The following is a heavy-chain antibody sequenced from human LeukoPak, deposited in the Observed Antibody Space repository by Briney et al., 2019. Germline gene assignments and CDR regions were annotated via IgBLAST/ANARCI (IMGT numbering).Heavy chain of an antibody. J-gene: IGHJ4*02. CDR3: ARDDWQQLVQNDY. D-gene: IGHD6-13*01. V-gene: IGHV3-21*01. CDR2: ISSSSSYI. Sequence: GGSLRLSCAASGFTFSSYSMNWVRQAPGKGLEWVSSISSSSSYIYYADSVKGRFTISRDNAKNSLYLQMNSLRAEDTAVYYCARDDWQQLVQNDYWGQGTLVTVSS. CDR1: GFTFSSYS.